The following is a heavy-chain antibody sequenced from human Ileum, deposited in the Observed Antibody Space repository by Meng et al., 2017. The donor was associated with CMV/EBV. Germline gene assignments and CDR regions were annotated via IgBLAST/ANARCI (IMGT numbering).Heavy chain of an antibody. CDR3: ARAAARGVPVDL. CDR2: IHPTGTT. Sequence: LSASGPGLLHPSQTLSLTCTVTGGSLPSYYWPWIRQPAGKGLEWIGRIHPTGTTDDNPSLRSRVSMSLDKSKNQFSLKLTSVTAADTAVYYCARAAARGVPVDLWGQGTLVTVSS. V-gene: IGHV4-4*07. CDR1: GGSLPSYY. J-gene: IGHJ5*02. D-gene: IGHD3-10*01.